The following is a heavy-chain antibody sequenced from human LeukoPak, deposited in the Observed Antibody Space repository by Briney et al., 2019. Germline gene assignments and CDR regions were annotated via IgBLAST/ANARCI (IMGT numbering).Heavy chain of an antibody. J-gene: IGHJ3*02. CDR1: GGSISSGGYY. V-gene: IGHV4-31*03. CDR3: ARAYRDYDILGGSYAFDI. Sequence: SETPSLTCTVSGGSISSGGYYWSWIRQHPGKGLEWIGYIYYSGSTYYNPSLKSRVTISVDTSKNQFSLKLSSVTAADTAVYYCARAYRDYDILGGSYAFDIWGQGTMVTVSS. CDR2: IYYSGST. D-gene: IGHD3-9*01.